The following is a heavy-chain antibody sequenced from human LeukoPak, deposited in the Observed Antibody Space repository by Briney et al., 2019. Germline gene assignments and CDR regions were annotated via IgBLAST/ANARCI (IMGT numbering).Heavy chain of an antibody. V-gene: IGHV5-51*01. CDR2: INPGDSDT. CDR1: GFTFTNYW. Sequence: GESLKISCEGSGFTFTNYWIGWVRQMPGKGLEWMGIINPGDSDTMFSPSFQGQATISADKSISTAYLQWSSLKASDTAMYYCARLEHGGLFDYWGQGTLVTVSS. D-gene: IGHD4-23*01. J-gene: IGHJ4*02. CDR3: ARLEHGGLFDY.